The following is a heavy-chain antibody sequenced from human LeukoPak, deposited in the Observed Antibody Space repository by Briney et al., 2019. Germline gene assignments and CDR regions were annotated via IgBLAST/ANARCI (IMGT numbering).Heavy chain of an antibody. V-gene: IGHV3-48*03. Sequence: GGSLRLSCAASGFTFSSYEMNWVRQAPGKGLEWISYISSSGSIMYYADSVKGRSTISRDNAKNSLYLQMNSLRAEDTAIYYCASSSWYALDYWGQGTLVTVSS. CDR2: ISSSGSIM. J-gene: IGHJ4*02. D-gene: IGHD6-13*01. CDR1: GFTFSSYE. CDR3: ASSSWYALDY.